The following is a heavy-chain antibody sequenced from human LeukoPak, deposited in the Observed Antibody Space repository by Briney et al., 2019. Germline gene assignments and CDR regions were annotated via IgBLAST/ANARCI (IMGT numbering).Heavy chain of an antibody. D-gene: IGHD3-10*01. Sequence: SQTLSLTCTVSGGSISSGGYCWSWLRQHPGKGLEWIGYIYYSGSTYYNPSLKSRVTISVDTSKNQFSLKLSSVTAADTAVYYCARYEFGESQFDYWGQGTLVTVSS. CDR3: ARYEFGESQFDY. J-gene: IGHJ4*02. CDR1: GGSISSGGYC. V-gene: IGHV4-31*03. CDR2: IYYSGST.